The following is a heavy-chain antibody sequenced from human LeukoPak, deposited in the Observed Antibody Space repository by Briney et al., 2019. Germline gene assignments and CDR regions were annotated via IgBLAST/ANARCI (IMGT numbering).Heavy chain of an antibody. CDR3: ARTLWFGDYEMYDQ. J-gene: IGHJ5*02. D-gene: IGHD3-10*01. CDR2: TNTDKGDR. V-gene: IGHV1-18*01. CDR1: GYTYPSYG. Sequence: ASVTVSLKSSGYTYPSYGFNWVRQAPGQGLEWMGCTNTDKGDRDNAQTLQGRVTMTIDTSTSTDYMELRSLRSDDTAVYYCARTLWFGDYEMYDQWGQGTLLTVSS.